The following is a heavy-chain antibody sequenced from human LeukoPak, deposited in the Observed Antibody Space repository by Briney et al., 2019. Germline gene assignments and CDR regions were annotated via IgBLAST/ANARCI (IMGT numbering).Heavy chain of an antibody. CDR1: GGSFSGYY. J-gene: IGHJ6*03. Sequence: SETLSLTCAVYGGSFSGYYWSWIRQPPGKGLEWIGEINHSGSTNYNPSLKSRVTISIDTSKNQFSLKLSSVTAADTAVYYCARERFDSSSWSLYYYYYMDVWGKGTTVTVSS. V-gene: IGHV4-34*01. CDR3: ARERFDSSSWSLYYYYYMDV. CDR2: INHSGST. D-gene: IGHD6-13*01.